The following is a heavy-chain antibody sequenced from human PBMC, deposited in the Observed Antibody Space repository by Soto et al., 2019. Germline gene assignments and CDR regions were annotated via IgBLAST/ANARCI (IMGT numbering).Heavy chain of an antibody. J-gene: IGHJ4*01. D-gene: IGHD1-1*01. V-gene: IGHV3-23*04. Sequence: EVPLVESGGGLVQPGGSLRLSCAASGFAFNTYSMSWVRLAPGKGLEWVSVIGAGGGTTFYADSVKGRFTISRDNSRNTLYLQMESLRAEDTAVYFCAKNALSGLSHFDYWGRGTLDTVSS. CDR3: AKNALSGLSHFDY. CDR2: IGAGGGTT. CDR1: GFAFNTYS.